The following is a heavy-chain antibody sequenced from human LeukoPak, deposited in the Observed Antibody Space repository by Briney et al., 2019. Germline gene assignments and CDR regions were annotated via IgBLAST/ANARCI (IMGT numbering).Heavy chain of an antibody. V-gene: IGHV4-59*01. D-gene: IGHD6-13*01. CDR2: INYSGST. Sequence: SETLSLTCTVSGGSISSYYWSWIRQPPGKGLEWIGYINYSGSTNYNPSLKSRVTISVDTSKNQFSLKLSSVTAADTAVYYCARGPPTSSSWYGRYYYYGMDVWGQGTTVTVSS. CDR1: GGSISSYY. J-gene: IGHJ6*02. CDR3: ARGPPTSSSWYGRYYYYGMDV.